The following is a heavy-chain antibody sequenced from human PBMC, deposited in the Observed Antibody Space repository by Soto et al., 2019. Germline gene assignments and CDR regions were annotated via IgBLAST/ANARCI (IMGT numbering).Heavy chain of an antibody. CDR1: GFTVSNFY. CDR2: ISSGGST. V-gene: IGHV3-66*01. Sequence: EVQLVESGGGLVQPGGSLRLPCAASGFTVSNFYRTWVRQAPGKGLGWVSVISSGGSTYYADSVKGRFTISRDNSKNTLYLEMNSLRAGDTAVYYCARDTFGGAYDFWHGGQGTLVTVSS. CDR3: ARDTFGGAYDFWH. D-gene: IGHD3-3*01. J-gene: IGHJ4*02.